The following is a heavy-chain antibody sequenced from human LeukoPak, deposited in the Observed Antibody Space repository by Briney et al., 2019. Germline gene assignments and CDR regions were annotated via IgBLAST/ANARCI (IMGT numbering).Heavy chain of an antibody. CDR3: ARNGDRQLVENRRGPDKPYYFDY. CDR2: INTNTGNP. D-gene: IGHD6-13*01. CDR1: GYTFTSYA. V-gene: IGHV7-4-1*02. J-gene: IGHJ4*02. Sequence: ASVKDSCKASGYTFTSYAMNWVRQAPGQGLEWMGWINTNTGNPTYAQGFTGRFVSSLDTSVSTAYLQISSLKAEDTAVYYCARNGDRQLVENRRGPDKPYYFDYWGQGTLVTVSS.